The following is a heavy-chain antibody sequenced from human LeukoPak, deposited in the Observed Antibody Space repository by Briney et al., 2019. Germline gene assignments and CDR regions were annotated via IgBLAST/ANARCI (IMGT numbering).Heavy chain of an antibody. V-gene: IGHV4-59*01. J-gene: IGHJ4*02. Sequence: PSETLSLTCTVSGDSISTYYWSWIRQPPGKGLEWIGYIYYRVTSDYNPSLKSRVTMSVDMSTRQISLKLSSVTAADTAVYYCATYSDITGSFDYWGQGTLVTVSS. CDR2: IYYRVTS. D-gene: IGHD3-22*01. CDR3: ATYSDITGSFDY. CDR1: GDSISTYY.